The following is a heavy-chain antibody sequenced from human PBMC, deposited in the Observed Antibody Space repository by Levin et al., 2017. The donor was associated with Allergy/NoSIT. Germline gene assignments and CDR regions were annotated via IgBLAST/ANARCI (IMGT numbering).Heavy chain of an antibody. J-gene: IGHJ4*02. CDR3: ARGEEGLALDY. V-gene: IGHV4-61*02. CDR2: IYTSGST. CDR1: GGSISSGSYY. Sequence: PSETLSLTCTVSGGSISSGSYYWSWIRQPAGKGLEWIGRIYTSGSTNYNPSLKSRVTISVDTSKNQFSLKLSSVTAADTAVYYCARGEEGLALDYWGQGTLVTVSS. D-gene: IGHD6-19*01.